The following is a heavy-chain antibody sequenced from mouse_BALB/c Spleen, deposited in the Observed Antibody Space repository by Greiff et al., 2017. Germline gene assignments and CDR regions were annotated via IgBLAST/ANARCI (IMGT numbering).Heavy chain of an antibody. CDR2: ISYSGST. V-gene: IGHV3-2*02. D-gene: IGHD2-1*01. CDR3: ARSSLYSYAMDY. CDR1: GYSITSDYA. Sequence: EVQLQESGPGLVKPSQSLSLTCTVTGYSITSDYAWNWIRQFPGNKLEWMGYISYSGSTSYNPSLKSRISITRDTSKNQFFLQLNSVTTEDTATYYCARSSLYSYAMDYWGQGTSVTVSS. J-gene: IGHJ4*01.